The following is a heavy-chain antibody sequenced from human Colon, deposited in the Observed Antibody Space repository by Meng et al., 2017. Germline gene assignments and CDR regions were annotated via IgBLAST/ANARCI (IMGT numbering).Heavy chain of an antibody. CDR2: VDYSGST. Sequence: GQPEESGPGRARPSESLSPTCPVSGASVSSGNHYWSWIRQPPGKGLEYIAYVDYSGSTHYNPSLKIRVTMSVDTSKKQLSLKLSSVTAADTAVYYCAGGPWEFDYWGQGTLVTVSS. J-gene: IGHJ4*02. CDR3: AGGPWEFDY. V-gene: IGHV4-61*01. CDR1: GASVSSGNHY. D-gene: IGHD1-26*01.